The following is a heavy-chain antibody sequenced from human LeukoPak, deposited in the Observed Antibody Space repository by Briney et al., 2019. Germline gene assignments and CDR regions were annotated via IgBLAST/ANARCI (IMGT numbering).Heavy chain of an antibody. CDR2: IRFDGSYT. CDR1: GFTFSTYA. CDR3: AKDLIYSSSPFVPYYFDY. D-gene: IGHD6-13*01. J-gene: IGHJ4*02. V-gene: IGHV3-30*02. Sequence: GGSLRLSCAASGFTFSTYAMHWVRQAPGRGLEWVAYIRFDGSYTTYADSVKGRFTISRDNSKNTLYLQMSSLRAEDTAVYYCAKDLIYSSSPFVPYYFDYWGQGTLVTVSS.